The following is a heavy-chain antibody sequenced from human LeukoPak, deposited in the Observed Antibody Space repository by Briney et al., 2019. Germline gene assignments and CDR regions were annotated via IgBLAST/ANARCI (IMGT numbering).Heavy chain of an antibody. CDR2: ISGSGGST. V-gene: IGHV3-23*01. CDR3: AKRGVQQWLVDWYFDY. CDR1: GFTFYNYA. J-gene: IGHJ4*02. D-gene: IGHD6-19*01. Sequence: GGSLRLSCAASGFTFYNYAMSWVRQAPGKGLEWVSGISGSGGSTFYAESVKGRFTISRDNSKLYLQMDSLRAEDTAVYYCAKRGVQQWLVDWYFDYWGQGTLVTVSS.